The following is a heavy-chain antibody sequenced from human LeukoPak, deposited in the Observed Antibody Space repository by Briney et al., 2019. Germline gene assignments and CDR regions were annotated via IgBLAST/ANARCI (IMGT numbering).Heavy chain of an antibody. CDR2: ISVGGGDT. Sequence: GGSLRLSCEASGFIFSSYVMGWVRQAPGKGLQWVSSISVGGGDTFTADSVKGRFTITRENSKNTLYLQMMGLRVEDTAIYYCAKLNLGEMAYFDSWGQGILVTVSS. CDR1: GFIFSSYV. D-gene: IGHD2-21*01. CDR3: AKLNLGEMAYFDS. V-gene: IGHV3-23*01. J-gene: IGHJ4*02.